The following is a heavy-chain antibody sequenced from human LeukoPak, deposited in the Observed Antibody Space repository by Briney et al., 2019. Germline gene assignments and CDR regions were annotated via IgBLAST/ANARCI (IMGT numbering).Heavy chain of an antibody. CDR2: ISAYNGNT. CDR3: AREVVVVAATPGWFDP. CDR1: GYTFTSYG. J-gene: IGHJ5*02. D-gene: IGHD2-15*01. Sequence: ASVKVSCRASGYTFTSYGISWVRQAPGQGLEWMGWISAYNGNTNYAQKLQGRVTMTTDTSTSTAYMELRSLRSDDTAVYYCAREVVVVAATPGWFDPRGQGTLVTVSS. V-gene: IGHV1-18*01.